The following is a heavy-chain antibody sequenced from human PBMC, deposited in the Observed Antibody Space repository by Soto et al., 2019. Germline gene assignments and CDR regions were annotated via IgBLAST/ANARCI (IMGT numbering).Heavy chain of an antibody. CDR3: ARQYYDNSGGAFDI. D-gene: IGHD3-22*01. CDR1: GYNFPTYW. V-gene: IGHV5-51*01. CDR2: IYPGDSDS. J-gene: IGHJ3*02. Sequence: GESLKISCKGSGYNFPTYWIAWVRQMPGKGLEWMGIIYPGDSDSRYSPSFQGQVTISADKSISTAYLQWNSLKASDTAMYYCARQYYDNSGGAFDIWGQGTMVTVSS.